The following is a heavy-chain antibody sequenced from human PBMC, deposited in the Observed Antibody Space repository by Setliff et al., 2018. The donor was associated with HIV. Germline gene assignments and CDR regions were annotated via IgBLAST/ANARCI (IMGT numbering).Heavy chain of an antibody. CDR1: GGSISSGGYY. Sequence: SETLSLTCTVSGGSISSGGYYWSWIRQHPGKGLEGIAYSYYSGSTYYNPSLKSRVTIAVETSKNQFSLKMTSVTAADTAVYYCERSSSPYYYVSHGYQKFDLWGRGTLVTVSS. V-gene: IGHV4-31*03. CDR2: SYYSGST. D-gene: IGHD3-22*01. CDR3: ERSSSPYYYVSHGYQKFDL. J-gene: IGHJ2*01.